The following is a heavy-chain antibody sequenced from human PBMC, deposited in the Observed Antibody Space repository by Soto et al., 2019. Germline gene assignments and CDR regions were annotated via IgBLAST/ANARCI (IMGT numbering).Heavy chain of an antibody. D-gene: IGHD2-8*01. Sequence: EVQLLESGGGLVQPGGSLRLSCTASGFTFSNYAMSWVRQAPGKGLEWVSAISGSGGSTYYADSVKGRSTISRDNSKNRLYLQMNRLRDEDAAVYFCARNCTNGVCSNYWGQGTLVTVCS. CDR3: ARNCTNGVCSNY. CDR1: GFTFSNYA. V-gene: IGHV3-23*01. CDR2: ISGSGGST. J-gene: IGHJ4*02.